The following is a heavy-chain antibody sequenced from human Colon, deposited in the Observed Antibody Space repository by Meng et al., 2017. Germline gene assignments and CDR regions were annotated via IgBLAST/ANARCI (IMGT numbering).Heavy chain of an antibody. CDR1: GASISGDNW. D-gene: IGHD2/OR15-2a*01. CDR3: ARRNSNNWFDP. CDR2: IFHSGTS. J-gene: IGHJ5*02. Sequence: QVQLQESRPGLGKPSGILSLTCAVSGASISGDNWWSWVRQTPGKGLEWLGEIFHSGTSNYNPSLKSRVTISVDKSKNQFSLRLSSVTAADTAVYYCARRNSNNWFDPWGQGILVTVSS. V-gene: IGHV4-4*02.